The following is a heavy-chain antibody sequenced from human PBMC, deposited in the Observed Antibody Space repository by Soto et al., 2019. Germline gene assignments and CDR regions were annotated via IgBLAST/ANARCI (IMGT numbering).Heavy chain of an antibody. CDR3: AREGKDIVATIRPYYFDY. J-gene: IGHJ4*02. CDR1: GFTFSSYG. Sequence: QVQLVESGGGVVQPGRSLRLSCAASGFTFSSYGMHWVRQAPGKGLEWVAVIWYDGSNKYYADSVKGRFTISRDNSKNQLYLQMNSLRAEDTAVYYFAREGKDIVATIRPYYFDYWGQGTLVTVSS. D-gene: IGHD5-12*01. V-gene: IGHV3-33*01. CDR2: IWYDGSNK.